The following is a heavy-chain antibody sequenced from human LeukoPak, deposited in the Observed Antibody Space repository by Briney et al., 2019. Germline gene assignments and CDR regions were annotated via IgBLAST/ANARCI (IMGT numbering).Heavy chain of an antibody. Sequence: GGSLRLSCTASGFTFGDYAMSWVRQAPGKGLEWITFIRSKAYGGTAEYAASVRGRFTFSRDDSKSIAYLQLNSLKTGDTAIYYCARSTYSSSYYVVFDYWGQGTLVTVSS. CDR3: ARSTYSSSYYVVFDY. D-gene: IGHD6-13*01. V-gene: IGHV3-49*04. J-gene: IGHJ4*02. CDR1: GFTFGDYA. CDR2: IRSKAYGGTA.